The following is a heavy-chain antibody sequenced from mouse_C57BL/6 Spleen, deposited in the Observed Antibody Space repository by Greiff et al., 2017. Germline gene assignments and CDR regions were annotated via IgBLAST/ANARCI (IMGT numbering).Heavy chain of an antibody. CDR3: ARGDGPDY. CDR2: IFPGSGST. J-gene: IGHJ2*01. V-gene: IGHV1-75*01. D-gene: IGHD2-3*01. Sequence: VQLQQSGPELVKPGASVKISCKASGYTFTNYYINWVKQRPGQGLEWIGWIFPGSGSTYYNEKFKGKATLTVYKSSSTAYMLLSILTSEDSSVYFCARGDGPDYWGQGTTLTVSS. CDR1: GYTFTNYY.